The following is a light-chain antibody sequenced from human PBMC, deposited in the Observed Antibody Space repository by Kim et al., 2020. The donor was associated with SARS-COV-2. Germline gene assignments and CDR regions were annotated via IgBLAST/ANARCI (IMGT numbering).Light chain of an antibody. CDR1: SSNIGNNY. J-gene: IGLJ3*02. V-gene: IGLV1-47*01. Sequence: QSVLTQPPSASGTPGQRVTISCSGSSSNIGNNYVHWYHQLPGTAPKLLIYRSNQRPSGDPDRFSGSKSGTSASLAISGLRSEDEADYYCVAWDDSLNGRVFGGGTQLTVL. CDR3: VAWDDSLNGRV. CDR2: RSN.